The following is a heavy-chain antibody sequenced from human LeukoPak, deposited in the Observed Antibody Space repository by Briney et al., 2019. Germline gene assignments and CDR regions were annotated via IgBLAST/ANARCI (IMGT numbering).Heavy chain of an antibody. Sequence: ASVKVFCKASGYTFTGYYMHWVRQAPGQGLEWMGWINPNSGGTNYAQKFQGRVTMTRDTSISTAYMELSRLRSDDTAVYYCARTFGNILTGYYPDYWGQGTLVTVSS. V-gene: IGHV1-2*02. CDR2: INPNSGGT. CDR1: GYTFTGYY. CDR3: ARTFGNILTGYYPDY. D-gene: IGHD3-9*01. J-gene: IGHJ4*02.